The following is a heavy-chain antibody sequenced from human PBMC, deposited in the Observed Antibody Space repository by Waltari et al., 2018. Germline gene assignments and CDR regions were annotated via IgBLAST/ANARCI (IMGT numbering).Heavy chain of an antibody. J-gene: IGHJ4*02. D-gene: IGHD1-26*01. Sequence: EVQLVESGGVVVQPGGSLRLSCAASGFTFDDYTMHWVRQAPGKGLEWVSLISWDGGSTYYADSVKGRFTISRDNSKNTLYLQMNSLRAEDTAVYYCAKFEVGATTDDYWGQGTLVTVSS. CDR3: AKFEVGATTDDY. CDR1: GFTFDDYT. V-gene: IGHV3-43*01. CDR2: ISWDGGST.